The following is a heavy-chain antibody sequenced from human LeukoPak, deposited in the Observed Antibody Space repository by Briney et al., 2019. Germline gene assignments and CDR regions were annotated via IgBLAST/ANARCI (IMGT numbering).Heavy chain of an antibody. Sequence: GGSLRLSCAASGFTFSSYSMTWVRQAPGKGLEWVSSISSSSSYIYYADSVKGRFTISRDNAKNSLYLQMNSLRAEDTAVYYCARGQFDYGDPNDAFDIWGQGTKVTVAS. CDR3: ARGQFDYGDPNDAFDI. CDR1: GFTFSSYS. CDR2: ISSSSSYI. D-gene: IGHD4-17*01. J-gene: IGHJ3*02. V-gene: IGHV3-21*01.